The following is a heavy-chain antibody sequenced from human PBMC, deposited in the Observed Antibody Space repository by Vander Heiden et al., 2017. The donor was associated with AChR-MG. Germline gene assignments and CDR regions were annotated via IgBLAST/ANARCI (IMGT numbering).Heavy chain of an antibody. J-gene: IGHJ4*02. Sequence: QLQLQESGPGLVKPSETLSLTCTFSGGSISSSSYYWGWTRQPPGKGLEWIGSIYYSGSTYYNPSLKSRVTISVDTSKNQFSLKLSSVTAADTAVYYCARASYDFWSGYAYFDYWGQGTLVTVSS. CDR3: ARASYDFWSGYAYFDY. CDR1: GGSISSSSYY. D-gene: IGHD3-3*01. V-gene: IGHV4-39*01. CDR2: IYYSGST.